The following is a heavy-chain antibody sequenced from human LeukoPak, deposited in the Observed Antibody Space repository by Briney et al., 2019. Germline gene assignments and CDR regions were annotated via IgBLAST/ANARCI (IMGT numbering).Heavy chain of an antibody. D-gene: IGHD3-16*01. CDR1: GYSFSGYH. CDR2: MNPNSGDT. J-gene: IGHJ4*02. Sequence: ASVKVSCKTSGYSFSGYHIHWVRQAPGQGPEWMGWMNPNSGDTKYAQNFQGRVTMTRDTSISTAYMELRSLTSDDTAVYYCERIKGGPNWGQGTLVTVSS. CDR3: ERIKGGPN. V-gene: IGHV1-2*02.